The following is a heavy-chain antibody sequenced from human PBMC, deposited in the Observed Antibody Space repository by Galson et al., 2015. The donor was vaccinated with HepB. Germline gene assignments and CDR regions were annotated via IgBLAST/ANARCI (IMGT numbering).Heavy chain of an antibody. Sequence: SVKVSCKASGYSFTGYYMHWVRQAPGQGLEWMGWINPNSGGTNYAQKFQGRVTMTRDTSISTAYMELSGLRSDDTAVYYCARILVMFGESQGDWYLDLWGRGTLVTVSS. CDR2: INPNSGGT. CDR1: GYSFTGYY. V-gene: IGHV1-2*02. CDR3: ARILVMFGESQGDWYLDL. J-gene: IGHJ2*01. D-gene: IGHD3-10*02.